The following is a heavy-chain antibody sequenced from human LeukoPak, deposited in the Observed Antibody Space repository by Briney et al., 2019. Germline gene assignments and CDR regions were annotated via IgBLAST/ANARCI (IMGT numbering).Heavy chain of an antibody. V-gene: IGHV5-51*01. CDR3: ARGDERKRIQPYFDC. Sequence: GESLKISCKGSGYSFTNYWIGWVRQMPGKGLEWMGNIYPGDSDTPYSPSFQGQVTITADKSISTAYLQWSSLKASDTAMYYCARGDERKRIQPYFDCGGQGPLVTVSS. D-gene: IGHD5-18*01. J-gene: IGHJ4*02. CDR1: GYSFTNYW. CDR2: IYPGDSDT.